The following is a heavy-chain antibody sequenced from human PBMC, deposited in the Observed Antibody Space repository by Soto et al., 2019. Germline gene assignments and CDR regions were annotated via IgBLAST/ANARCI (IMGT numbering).Heavy chain of an antibody. D-gene: IGHD3-16*01. CDR1: GFTFSSYW. CDR2: INSDGSST. J-gene: IGHJ6*02. V-gene: IGHV3-74*01. Sequence: GGSLRLSCAASGFTFSSYWMHWVRQAPGKGLVWVSRINSDGSSTSYADSVKGRFTISRDNAKNTLYLQMNSLRAEDTAVYYCAREYDLGRGIDVWGQGTTVTVSS. CDR3: AREYDLGRGIDV.